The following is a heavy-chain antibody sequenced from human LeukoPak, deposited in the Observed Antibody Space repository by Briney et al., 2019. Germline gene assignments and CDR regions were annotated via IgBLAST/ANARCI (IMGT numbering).Heavy chain of an antibody. CDR3: ARENGRGVISPYFDY. Sequence: ASVKVSCKASGYTFISYEINWVRQATGQGLEWMGWMNPNSGNTGYAQKFQGRVTFTRDTSINTAYMELSSLRSGDTAVYYCARENGRGVISPYFDYWGQGTLVTVSS. D-gene: IGHD3-10*01. CDR1: GYTFISYE. CDR2: MNPNSGNT. J-gene: IGHJ4*02. V-gene: IGHV1-8*03.